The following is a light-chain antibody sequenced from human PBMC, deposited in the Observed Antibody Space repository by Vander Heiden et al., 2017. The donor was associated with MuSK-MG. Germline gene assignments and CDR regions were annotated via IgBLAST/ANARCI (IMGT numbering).Light chain of an antibody. V-gene: IGLV2-14*01. CDR1: SSDVGGYNY. CDR3: SSYKNSRTLGVV. J-gene: IGLJ2*01. Sequence: QSALTQPASVSGSPGQSITISCTGTSSDVGGYNYVSWYQQHPGKAPKLMMYDGSNRPSGVSNRFSGSKSGNTASLTIYGLQAEDEADYYCSSYKNSRTLGVVFGTGTKLTVL. CDR2: DGS.